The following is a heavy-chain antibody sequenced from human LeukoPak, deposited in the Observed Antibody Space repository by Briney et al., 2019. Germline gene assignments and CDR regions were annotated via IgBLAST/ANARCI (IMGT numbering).Heavy chain of an antibody. CDR2: IYYSGST. V-gene: IGHV4-59*08. J-gene: IGHJ3*02. D-gene: IGHD6-19*01. Sequence: SETLSLTCTVSGGSISSYYWSWIRQPPGKGLEWIGYIYYSGSTNYNPSLRSRVTISVDTSKNQFSLKLSSVTAADTAVYYCARRVAVAGLDAFDIWGQGTMVTVSP. CDR3: ARRVAVAGLDAFDI. CDR1: GGSISSYY.